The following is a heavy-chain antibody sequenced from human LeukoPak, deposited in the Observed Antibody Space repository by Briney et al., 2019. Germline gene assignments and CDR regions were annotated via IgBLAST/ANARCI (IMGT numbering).Heavy chain of an antibody. V-gene: IGHV4-31*03. CDR3: AIYAGSYPWFDP. CDR2: IYYSGST. D-gene: IGHD3-10*01. CDR1: GGSISSGGYY. Sequence: PSETLSLTCTVSGGSISSGGYYWSWIRQHPGKGLEWIGYIYYSGSTYYNPSLKSRVTISVDTSKNQFSLKLSSVTAADTALYYCAIYAGSYPWFDPWGQGTLVTVSS. J-gene: IGHJ5*02.